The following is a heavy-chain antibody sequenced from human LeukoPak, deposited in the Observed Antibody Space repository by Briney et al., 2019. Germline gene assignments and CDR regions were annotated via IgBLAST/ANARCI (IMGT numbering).Heavy chain of an antibody. CDR1: GFTFSSYS. D-gene: IGHD3-10*01. CDR2: ISSSSSYI. V-gene: IGHV3-21*01. Sequence: GGSLRLSCAASGFTFSSYSMSWVRQAPGKGLEWVSSISSSSSYIYYADSVKGRFTISRDNAKNSLYLQMNSLRAEDTAVYYCARERFGELFKDAFDIWGQGTMVTVSS. J-gene: IGHJ3*02. CDR3: ARERFGELFKDAFDI.